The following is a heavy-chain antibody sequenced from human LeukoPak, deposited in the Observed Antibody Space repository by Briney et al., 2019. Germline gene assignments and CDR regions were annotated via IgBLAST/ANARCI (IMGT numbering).Heavy chain of an antibody. CDR2: INHSGST. V-gene: IGHV4-34*01. J-gene: IGHJ4*02. CDR3: ARGSIYYDFWSGYHYYFDY. CDR1: GGSFSGYY. D-gene: IGHD3-3*01. Sequence: PSETLSLTCAVYGGSFSGYYWSWIRQPPGKGLEWIGEINHSGSTNYNPPLKSRVTISVDTSKNQFSLKLSSVTAADTAVYYCARGSIYYDFWSGYHYYFDYWGQGTLVTVSS.